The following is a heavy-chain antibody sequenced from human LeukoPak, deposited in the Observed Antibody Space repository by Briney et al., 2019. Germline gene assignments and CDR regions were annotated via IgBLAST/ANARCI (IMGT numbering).Heavy chain of an antibody. CDR1: GFTVDSNY. CDR2: IYTGGNT. D-gene: IGHD5-12*01. Sequence: PGGSLRLSCAASGFTVDSNYLSWVRQAPGKGLEWVSTIYTGGNTYYAASVKGRFTISRDFSKNTVFLHMNSLRAEDTAMYYCARHSGYDGFDYWGQGTLVTVSS. V-gene: IGHV3-53*01. J-gene: IGHJ4*02. CDR3: ARHSGYDGFDY.